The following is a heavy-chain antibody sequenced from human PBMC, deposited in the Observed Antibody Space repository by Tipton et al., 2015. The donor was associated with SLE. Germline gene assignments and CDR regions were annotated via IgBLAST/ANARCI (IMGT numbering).Heavy chain of an antibody. CDR2: IIPIFGTA. J-gene: IGHJ4*02. CDR1: GGTFSSYA. D-gene: IGHD3-10*01. CDR3: ATNYGAGISLYYFDH. V-gene: IGHV1-69*05. Sequence: QSGAEVKKPGSSVKVSCKASGGTFSSYAISWVRQAPGQGLEWMGGIIPIFGTANYAQKFQGRVTITTDESTSTAYMELSSLRSEARPVYYCATNYGAGISLYYFDHGAQGTLVTVS.